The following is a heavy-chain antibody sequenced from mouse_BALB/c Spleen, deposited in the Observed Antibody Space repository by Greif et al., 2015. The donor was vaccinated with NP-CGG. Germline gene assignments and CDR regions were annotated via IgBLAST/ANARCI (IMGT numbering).Heavy chain of an antibody. J-gene: IGHJ3*01. CDR3: ARDYGSSLWFAY. Sequence: VKLEESGPGLVAPSQSLSITCTVSGFSLTSYGVHWVRQPPGKGLEWLGVIWAGGSTNYNSALMSRLSISKDNSKSQVFLKMNSLQTDDTAMYYCARDYGSSLWFAYWAKGLWSLSLQ. D-gene: IGHD1-1*01. V-gene: IGHV2-9*02. CDR1: GFSLTSYG. CDR2: IWAGGST.